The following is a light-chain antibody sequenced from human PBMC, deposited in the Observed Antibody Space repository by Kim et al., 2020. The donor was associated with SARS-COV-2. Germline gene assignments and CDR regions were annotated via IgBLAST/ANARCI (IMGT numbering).Light chain of an antibody. Sequence: EIVMTPSPATLSVSPGDRATLSCWARQSLSSSLAWYQQRPGQSPRLLIYGAYTRATGIPARFSGGGSGTEFTLTISSRQSEDSAVYYCRQYSEWSLTFGGGTKVDIK. CDR2: GAY. CDR1: QSLSSS. J-gene: IGKJ4*01. V-gene: IGKV3D-15*01. CDR3: RQYSEWSLT.